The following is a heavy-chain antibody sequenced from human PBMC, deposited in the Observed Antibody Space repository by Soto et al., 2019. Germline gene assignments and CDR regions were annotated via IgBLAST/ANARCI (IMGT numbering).Heavy chain of an antibody. CDR1: EFTVSRSA. CDR3: AKVFNSSGWFTGVYYYYGMDV. CDR2: LTGGAGAT. J-gene: IGHJ6*02. Sequence: QLLESGGGLVQPGGSLRLSCTASEFTVSRSAMSWVRQAPGKGLEWVSTLTGGAGATYYADSVKGRFTISRDNSKNALFLQMNSLRAEDTALYYCAKVFNSSGWFTGVYYYYGMDVWCPGTTVTVSS. V-gene: IGHV3-23*01. D-gene: IGHD6-19*01.